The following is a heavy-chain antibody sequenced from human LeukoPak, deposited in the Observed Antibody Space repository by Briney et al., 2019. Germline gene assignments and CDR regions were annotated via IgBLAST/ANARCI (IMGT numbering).Heavy chain of an antibody. V-gene: IGHV4-59*08. Sequence: SETLSLTCTVSGGSISGYYWSWIRQPPGKGLEWIGYIYYSGSTNYNPSLKSRVTISVDTSKNQVSLKLSSVTAADTAVYYCARHECDTSGSYMYNWFDPWGQGTLVTVSS. D-gene: IGHD3-3*01. CDR3: ARHECDTSGSYMYNWFDP. CDR1: GGSISGYY. J-gene: IGHJ5*02. CDR2: IYYSGST.